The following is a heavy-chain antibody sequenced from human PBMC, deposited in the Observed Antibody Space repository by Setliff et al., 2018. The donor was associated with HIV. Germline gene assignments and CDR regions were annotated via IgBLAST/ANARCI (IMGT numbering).Heavy chain of an antibody. V-gene: IGHV1-2*02. CDR3: ARSTTAD. CDR2: IYPNTGGT. J-gene: IGHJ4*02. CDR1: GYTFTDYY. Sequence: ASVKVSCKASGYTFTDYYIHWVRQAPGQGLEWMGWIYPNTGGTNYAQKFQGRVTMARDTSISTAYMELSRLRSDDTAVYYCARSTTADWGQGTMVTVSS. D-gene: IGHD4-17*01.